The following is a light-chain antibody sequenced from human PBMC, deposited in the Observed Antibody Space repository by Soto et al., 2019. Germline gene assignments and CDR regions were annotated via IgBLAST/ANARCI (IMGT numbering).Light chain of an antibody. CDR2: CAS. CDR3: QQYYTTPYP. CDR1: QSVLYSSNNKNY. V-gene: IGKV4-1*01. Sequence: DIVMTQSPDSLAVSLGDRATINCKSSQSVLYSSNNKNYFAWYQQKPGHPPKLLFYCASTRKSGVPDRFSGSGSWTDFTLNISILQAEDVAVYYCQQYYTTPYPVGKGPKLEFK. J-gene: IGKJ2*01.